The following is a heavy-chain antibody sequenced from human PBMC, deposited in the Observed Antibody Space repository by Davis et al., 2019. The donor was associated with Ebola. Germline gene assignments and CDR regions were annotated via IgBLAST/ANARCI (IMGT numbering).Heavy chain of an antibody. Sequence: ASVKVSCKASGYTFTNFDITWVRQAAGQGLEWMGWMNPNSGNSDFAQKFQGRVTMTRDTSISTVYMELSSLRYDDTADYYCARGHNYAHEYWGQGTLVTVSS. CDR1: GYTFTNFD. CDR3: ARGHNYAHEY. D-gene: IGHD4-11*01. J-gene: IGHJ4*02. V-gene: IGHV1-8*02. CDR2: MNPNSGNS.